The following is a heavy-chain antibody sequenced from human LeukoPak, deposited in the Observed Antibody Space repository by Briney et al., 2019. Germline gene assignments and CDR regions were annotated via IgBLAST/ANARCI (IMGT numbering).Heavy chain of an antibody. CDR3: ARVSSTRYYYYYMDV. Sequence: ASVKVSRKASGGTFSSYAISWVRQAPGQGLEWMGGIIPIFGTANYAQKFQGRVTITTDESTSTAYMELSSLRSEDTAVYYCARVSSTRYYYYYMDVWGKGTTVTVSS. D-gene: IGHD2-2*01. V-gene: IGHV1-69*05. J-gene: IGHJ6*03. CDR2: IIPIFGTA. CDR1: GGTFSSYA.